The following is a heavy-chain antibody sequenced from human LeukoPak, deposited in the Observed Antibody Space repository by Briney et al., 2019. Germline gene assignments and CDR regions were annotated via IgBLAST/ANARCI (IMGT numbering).Heavy chain of an antibody. D-gene: IGHD2-15*01. Sequence: GGSLRLSCTASGFTFSSFAMGWVRQAPGKGLEWVSSMSGSGTYTYHAESVKGRFTISRDNSKNTLFLQMNSLRSEDTAVYFCAKVGYCSVSSCSKSGFDYWGQGALVTVSS. CDR2: MSGSGTYT. V-gene: IGHV3-23*01. CDR1: GFTFSSFA. CDR3: AKVGYCSVSSCSKSGFDY. J-gene: IGHJ4*02.